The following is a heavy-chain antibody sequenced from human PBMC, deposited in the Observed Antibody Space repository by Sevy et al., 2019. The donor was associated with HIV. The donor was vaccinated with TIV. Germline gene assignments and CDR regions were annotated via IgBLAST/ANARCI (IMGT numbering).Heavy chain of an antibody. CDR1: GLTFRDYW. J-gene: IGHJ4*02. CDR2: IKEDGSDK. Sequence: GGSLRLSCAASGLTFRDYWMSWVRQAPGKGLEWVANIKEDGSDKYYDDSVKGRFTISRDNAKNLLYLQMNSLRAEDTTVYYCARDYGGKDYWGQGTVVTVSS. D-gene: IGHD3-16*01. CDR3: ARDYGGKDY. V-gene: IGHV3-7*01.